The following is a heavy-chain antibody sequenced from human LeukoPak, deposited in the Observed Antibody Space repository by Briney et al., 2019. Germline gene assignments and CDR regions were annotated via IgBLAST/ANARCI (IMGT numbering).Heavy chain of an antibody. CDR2: IYHSGSP. J-gene: IGHJ4*02. Sequence: SETLSLTCAVSGYSISNGYYWGWIRPPPGKGLKWIGSIYHSGSPYYNPSLKNRVTISVDTSKNQFSLKLSSVTAADTAVYYCARDGDTYYYDNSGYYYEYWGQGTLVTVSS. CDR3: ARDGDTYYYDNSGYYYEY. CDR1: GYSISNGYY. D-gene: IGHD3-22*01. V-gene: IGHV4-38-2*02.